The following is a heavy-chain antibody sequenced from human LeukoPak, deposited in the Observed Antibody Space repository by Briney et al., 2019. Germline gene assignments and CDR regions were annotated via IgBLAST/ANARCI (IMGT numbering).Heavy chain of an antibody. V-gene: IGHV1-18*01. CDR2: ISAYNGNT. CDR3: VIEDMITFGGVSDY. CDR1: GYTFTSYG. D-gene: IGHD3-16*01. Sequence: GASVKVSCKASGYTFTSYGISWVRQAPGQGLEWMGWISAYNGNTNYAQKLQGRVTMTTDTSTSTAYMELRSLRSDDTAVYYCVIEDMITFGGVSDYWGQGTLVTVSS. J-gene: IGHJ4*02.